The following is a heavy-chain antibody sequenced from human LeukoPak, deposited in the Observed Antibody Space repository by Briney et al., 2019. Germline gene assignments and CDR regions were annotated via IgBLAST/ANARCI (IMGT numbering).Heavy chain of an antibody. CDR2: INQDGSAE. V-gene: IGHV3-7*01. Sequence: GGSLRLSCEASGFIFSDFYMTWVRQAPGTGLEWVATINQDGSAEYYVDSVKGRFTMSRDNAKNSVYLQKDSLRAEETALYYCARSVGASNNYFYYGMDVWGQGTTVTVSS. CDR1: GFIFSDFY. J-gene: IGHJ6*02. D-gene: IGHD1-26*01. CDR3: ARSVGASNNYFYYGMDV.